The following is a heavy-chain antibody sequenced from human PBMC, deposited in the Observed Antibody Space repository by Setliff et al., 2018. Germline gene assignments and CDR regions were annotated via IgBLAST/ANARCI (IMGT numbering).Heavy chain of an antibody. Sequence: PSETLSLTCAVYGGSFSGYYWSWIRQPPGKGLEWIGEINHSGSTNYNPSLKSRVTISVGTSKNQFSLKLSSVTAADTAVYYCARVVPAAMYFDYWGQGTLVTVSS. D-gene: IGHD2-2*01. V-gene: IGHV4-34*01. CDR2: INHSGST. J-gene: IGHJ4*02. CDR3: ARVVPAAMYFDY. CDR1: GGSFSGYY.